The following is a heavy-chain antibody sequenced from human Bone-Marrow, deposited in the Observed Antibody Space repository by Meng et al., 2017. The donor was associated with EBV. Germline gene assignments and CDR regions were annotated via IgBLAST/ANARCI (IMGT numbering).Heavy chain of an antibody. Sequence: EVHLVESGGXLVKPGGSLRLSCAASGFTFSSYSMNWVRQAPGKGLEWVSVISESGGSTNYADSVKGRFTISRDNSKNTLYLQMNSLRTEDTAVYYCAKDLSGRFDPWGQGTLVTVSS. V-gene: IGHV3-23*04. D-gene: IGHD1-14*01. CDR1: GFTFSSYS. CDR2: ISESGGST. CDR3: AKDLSGRFDP. J-gene: IGHJ5*02.